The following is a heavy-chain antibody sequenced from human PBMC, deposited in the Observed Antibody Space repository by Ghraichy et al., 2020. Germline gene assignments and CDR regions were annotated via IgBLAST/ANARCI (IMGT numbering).Heavy chain of an antibody. CDR2: IRNDAI. J-gene: IGHJ3*02. D-gene: IGHD1-26*01. V-gene: IGHV3-48*02. Sequence: LSLTCAAFGFTFSDYSMNWVRQAPGKGLEWVSYIRNDAIFYADSVKGRFTISRDNDRNSVFLQMNSLRDEDAAVYYCARDHQWAFDIWGQGTKVTVSS. CDR1: GFTFSDYS. CDR3: ARDHQWAFDI.